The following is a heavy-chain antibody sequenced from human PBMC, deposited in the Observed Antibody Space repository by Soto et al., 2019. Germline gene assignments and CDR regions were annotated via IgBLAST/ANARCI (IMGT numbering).Heavy chain of an antibody. CDR2: ISSSGSTI. Sequence: GGSLRLSCAASGFTFSDYYMSWIRQAPGKGLEWVSYISSSGSTIYYADSVKGRFTISRDNAKNSLYLQMNSLRAEDTAVYYCARYYRYSGYGTYYYGMDVWGQGTTVTVYS. J-gene: IGHJ6*02. CDR3: ARYYRYSGYGTYYYGMDV. CDR1: GFTFSDYY. D-gene: IGHD5-12*01. V-gene: IGHV3-11*01.